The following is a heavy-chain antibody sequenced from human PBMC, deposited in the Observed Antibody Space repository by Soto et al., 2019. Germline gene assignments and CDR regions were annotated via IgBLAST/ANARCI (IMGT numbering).Heavy chain of an antibody. Sequence: QLQLQESGSGLVKPSQTLSLTCAVSGGSISSGGYSWSWIRQLPGKGLEWIGYIYHIGSTYYNPSLKSRVTISVDSFMNQFSLKLSSVTAADTAVYYCARESGVGAIDYWGQGTLVTVSS. D-gene: IGHD3-16*01. V-gene: IGHV4-30-2*01. J-gene: IGHJ4*02. CDR1: GGSISSGGYS. CDR3: ARESGVGAIDY. CDR2: IYHIGST.